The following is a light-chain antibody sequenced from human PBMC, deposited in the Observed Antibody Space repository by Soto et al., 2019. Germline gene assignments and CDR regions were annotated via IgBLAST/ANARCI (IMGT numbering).Light chain of an antibody. V-gene: IGLV2-14*01. Sequence: QCALAQPASVSGSPGHSITISCTGTSSVVGGYNYVSWYQQHPGKAPKLMIYEVSDRPSGVSNRFSGSKSGNTASLTISGLQAEDEADYYCSSYTITSTYVFGTGTKVTVL. J-gene: IGLJ1*01. CDR2: EVS. CDR1: SSVVGGYNY. CDR3: SSYTITSTYV.